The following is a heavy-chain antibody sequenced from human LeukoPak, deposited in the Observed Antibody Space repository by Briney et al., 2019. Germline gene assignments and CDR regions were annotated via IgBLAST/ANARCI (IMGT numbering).Heavy chain of an antibody. Sequence: PSETLSLTCTVSGGSITNYYWSWIRQSPGKGLEWIGYIYYSGSTQYNPSLKSRVTISVDTSKNQFSLKLSSVTAADTAVYYCAARYNTLKYYFDYWGQGTLVTVSS. CDR1: GGSITNYY. D-gene: IGHD5-24*01. CDR2: IYYSGST. J-gene: IGHJ4*02. CDR3: AARYNTLKYYFDY. V-gene: IGHV4-59*01.